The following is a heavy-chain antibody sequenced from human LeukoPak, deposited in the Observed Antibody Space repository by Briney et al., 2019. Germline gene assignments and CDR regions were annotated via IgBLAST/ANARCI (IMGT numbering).Heavy chain of an antibody. D-gene: IGHD3-22*01. CDR3: AKRDDSGGNLVDL. CDR1: GGSIRSGSHY. J-gene: IGHJ4*02. Sequence: SETLSLTCTVSGGSIRSGSHYWAWTRPPPGKGLEWIGSIYYSRSTYSNPSLEYRVTISIETSKNNFSLKLSYLSAADTSVYYCAKRDDSGGNLVDLWGQGTLVTVS. CDR2: IYYSRST. V-gene: IGHV4-39*02.